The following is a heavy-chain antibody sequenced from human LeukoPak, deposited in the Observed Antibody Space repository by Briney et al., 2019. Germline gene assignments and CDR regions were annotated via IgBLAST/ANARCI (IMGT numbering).Heavy chain of an antibody. CDR2: IHASGNT. D-gene: IGHD2-2*01. V-gene: IGHV4-4*07. CDR3: ASARTTAFMDV. CDR1: GGSISSYY. Sequence: TSETLSLTCTVSGGSISSYYWSWLRQPAGKGLEWIGRIHASGNTDYNPSLRSRVTMSVDTSKNQFSLKLSSVTAADTAVYYCASARTTAFMDVWGKGTTVTVSS. J-gene: IGHJ6*04.